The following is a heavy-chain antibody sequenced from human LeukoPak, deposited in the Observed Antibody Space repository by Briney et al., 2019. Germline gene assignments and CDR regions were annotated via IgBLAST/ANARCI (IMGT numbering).Heavy chain of an antibody. J-gene: IGHJ4*02. CDR1: GGSINNYY. D-gene: IGHD6-19*01. V-gene: IGHV4-59*08. CDR3: ARQGAVAGTFDY. Sequence: SETLSLTCTVSGGSINNYYWNWIRQPPGKGLEWIGYIYYSGSTNYNPSLKSRVNISVDTSNNQFSLNLTSVSAADTAVYYRARQGAVAGTFDYWGQGTLVTVSS. CDR2: IYYSGST.